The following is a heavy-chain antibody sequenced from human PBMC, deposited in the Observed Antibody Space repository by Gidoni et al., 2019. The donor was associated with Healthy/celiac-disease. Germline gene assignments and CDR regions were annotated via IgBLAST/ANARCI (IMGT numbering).Heavy chain of an antibody. J-gene: IGHJ4*02. CDR1: GVSFSSYA. V-gene: IGHV3-23*01. CDR2: ISGSGGST. D-gene: IGHD5-12*01. CDR3: AKTPGGGYDNDFDY. Sequence: EVQLLESGGGLVQPGGSLRLSCAASGVSFSSYAMSWVRQAPGKGLEWVSAISGSGGSTYYADSVKGRFTISRDNSKNTLYLQMNSLRAEDTAVYYCAKTPGGGYDNDFDYWGQGTLVTVSS.